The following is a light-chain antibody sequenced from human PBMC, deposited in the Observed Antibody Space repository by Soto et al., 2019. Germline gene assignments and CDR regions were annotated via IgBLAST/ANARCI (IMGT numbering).Light chain of an antibody. CDR3: QQYEKWPPIT. V-gene: IGKV3-15*01. CDR1: QTINTN. CDR2: GAS. J-gene: IGKJ5*01. Sequence: EIVMTQSPATLSVSPGERATLSCRASQTINTNLAWYQQKPGQAPRLLMYGASIRATDIPARFSGSGSGTEFTLTISSLQSEDFAIYYCQQYEKWPPITFGQGTRLDIK.